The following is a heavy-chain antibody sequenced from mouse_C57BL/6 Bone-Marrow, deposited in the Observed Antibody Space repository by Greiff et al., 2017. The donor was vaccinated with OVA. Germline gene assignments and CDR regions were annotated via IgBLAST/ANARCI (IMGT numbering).Heavy chain of an antibody. CDR3: TTTVVATDAMDY. CDR1: GFTIKDDY. J-gene: IGHJ4*01. D-gene: IGHD1-1*01. Sequence: VQLQQSGAELVRPGASVKLSCTASGFTIKDDYMHWVKQRPEQGLEWIGWIDPENGDTEYASKVQGKATITADTSSNTAYLQISSLTSEDTAVYYCTTTVVATDAMDYWGQGTSVTVSS. V-gene: IGHV14-4*01. CDR2: IDPENGDT.